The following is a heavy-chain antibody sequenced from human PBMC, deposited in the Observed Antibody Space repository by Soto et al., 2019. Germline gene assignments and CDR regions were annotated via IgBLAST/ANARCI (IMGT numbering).Heavy chain of an antibody. V-gene: IGHV4-34*01. D-gene: IGHD3-10*01. J-gene: IGHJ4*02. CDR2: INHSGSV. CDR1: GGAFNGYY. CDR3: ARAGAALVRGSIGGFDY. Sequence: QVHLQQWGAGLLKPSETLSLTCAVNGGAFNGYYWTWIRQPPGKGLEWIGEINHSGSVDYNPSLNSRVTISIDTSKKQFSLTLTSVTAADTAVYYCARAGAALVRGSIGGFDYWGQGTLVTVSS.